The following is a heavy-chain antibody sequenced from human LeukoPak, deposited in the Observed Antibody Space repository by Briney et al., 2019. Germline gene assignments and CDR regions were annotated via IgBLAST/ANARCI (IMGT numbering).Heavy chain of an antibody. CDR3: ARDPTDVTPLDAFDI. V-gene: IGHV1-3*01. J-gene: IGHJ3*02. Sequence: VAAVTVSFKASGYTFTNYAMHWVRQAPGQRVEGMGWINAGNGNTKYSQKFPGRVTITRDTSASTAYMELGSLRSEDTAVYYCARDPTDVTPLDAFDIWGQGTMVTVSS. D-gene: IGHD4-23*01. CDR2: INAGNGNT. CDR1: GYTFTNYA.